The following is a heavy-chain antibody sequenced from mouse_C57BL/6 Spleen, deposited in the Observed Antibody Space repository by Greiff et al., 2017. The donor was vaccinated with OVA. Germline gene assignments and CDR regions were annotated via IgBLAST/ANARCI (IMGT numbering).Heavy chain of an antibody. J-gene: IGHJ4*01. CDR3: ARNFCDGYYEEYYAMDY. Sequence: QVQLKESGPGLVQPSQSLSITCTVSGFSLTSYGVHWVRQSPGKGLEWLGVIWSGGSTDYNAAFISRLSISNDNSKSQVFFKMNSLQADDTAIYYCARNFCDGYYEEYYAMDYWGQGTSVTVSS. V-gene: IGHV2-2*01. CDR2: IWSGGST. D-gene: IGHD2-3*01. CDR1: GFSLTSYG.